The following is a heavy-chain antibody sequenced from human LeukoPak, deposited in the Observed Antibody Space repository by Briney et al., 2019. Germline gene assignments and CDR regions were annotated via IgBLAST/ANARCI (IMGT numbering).Heavy chain of an antibody. D-gene: IGHD1-1*01. CDR1: GVAISSSSYY. V-gene: IGHV4-39*07. CDR3: ARGPGHSFKY. CDR2: IYYSGST. J-gene: IGHJ4*02. Sequence: KASETLSLTCTVSGVAISSSSYYWGWIRQPPGKGLEWIGSIYYSGSTYYNPSLKSRVTVSVDISADMSTTRVSLNLKSVTAADMAIYYCARGPGHSFKYWGQGTRVTVSS.